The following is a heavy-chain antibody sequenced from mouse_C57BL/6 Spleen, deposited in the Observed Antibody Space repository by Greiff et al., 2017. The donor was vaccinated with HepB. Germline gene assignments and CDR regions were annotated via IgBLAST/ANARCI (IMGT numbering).Heavy chain of an antibody. J-gene: IGHJ4*01. CDR2: IYPGSGST. Sequence: QVQLQQPGAELVTPGASVKMSCKASGYTFTSYWITWVKQRTGQGIEWIGEIYPGSGSTNYNEKFKSKATLTVDTSSSTAYMQLSSLTSEDSAVYYCARRRSNYVDYAMDYWGEGTSVTVSS. V-gene: IGHV1-55*01. D-gene: IGHD2-5*01. CDR1: GYTFTSYW. CDR3: ARRRSNYVDYAMDY.